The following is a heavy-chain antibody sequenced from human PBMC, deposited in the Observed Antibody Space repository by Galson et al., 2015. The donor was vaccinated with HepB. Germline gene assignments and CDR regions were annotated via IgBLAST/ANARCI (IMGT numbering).Heavy chain of an antibody. D-gene: IGHD3-10*01. CDR3: ARSPYDVSGSYYNAWVDP. V-gene: IGHV7-4-1*02. CDR2: INTNTGNT. J-gene: IGHJ5*02. Sequence: SVKVSCKASGYSFSTYGISWVRQAPGQGLEWMGWINTNTGNTTYAQGFTGRFIFSLDTSISTAYLQISSLKAEDTAVYYCARSPYDVSGSYYNAWVDPWGQGTLVIVSS. CDR1: GYSFSTYG.